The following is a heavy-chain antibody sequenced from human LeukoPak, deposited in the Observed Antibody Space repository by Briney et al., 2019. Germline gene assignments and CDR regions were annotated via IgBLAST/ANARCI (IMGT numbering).Heavy chain of an antibody. J-gene: IGHJ4*02. D-gene: IGHD3-16*02. CDR3: ARDVSFGGVIVYFDY. CDR1: GFTFSSYW. Sequence: PGGSLRLSCAASGFTFSSYWMSWVRQAPGKGLEWVANIKQGGSEKYYVDSVKGRFTISRDNAKNSLYLQMNSLRAEDTAVYYCARDVSFGGVIVYFDYWGQGTLVTVSS. CDR2: IKQGGSEK. V-gene: IGHV3-7*01.